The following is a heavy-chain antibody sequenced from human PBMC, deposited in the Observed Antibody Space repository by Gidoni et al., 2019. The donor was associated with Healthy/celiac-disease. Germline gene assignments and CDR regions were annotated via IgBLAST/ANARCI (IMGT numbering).Heavy chain of an antibody. V-gene: IGHV4-39*01. CDR1: GGSISSSSYY. CDR2: IYYSGST. CDR3: ARRDTIFGVVIP. D-gene: IGHD3-3*01. J-gene: IGHJ4*02. Sequence: QLQLQESGPGLVKPSETLSLTCTVSGGSISSSSYYWGWIRQPPGKGLEWIGSIYYSGSTYYNPSLRSRVTISVDTSKNQFSLKLSSVTAADTAVYYCARRDTIFGVVIPWGQGTLVTVSS.